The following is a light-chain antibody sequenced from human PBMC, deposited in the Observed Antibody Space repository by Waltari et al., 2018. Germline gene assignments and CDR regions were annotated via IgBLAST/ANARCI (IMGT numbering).Light chain of an antibody. V-gene: IGLV1-40*01. J-gene: IGLJ3*02. CDR1: SSTIGADFA. CDR2: GNN. Sequence: QSVLTQPPSVSGAPGQRVTISCTGSSSTIGADFAVHWYQQLPGTAPKLLIYGNNNRPSGVPDRFSGSKSGTSASLAITGLQAEDEADYYCQSYGSDWVFGGGTKLTVL. CDR3: QSYGSDWV.